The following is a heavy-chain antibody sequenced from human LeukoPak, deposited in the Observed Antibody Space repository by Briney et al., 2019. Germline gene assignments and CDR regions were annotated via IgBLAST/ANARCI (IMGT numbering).Heavy chain of an antibody. J-gene: IGHJ3*02. CDR3: TGLQGSADAFDI. CDR2: IYYSGST. CDR1: GGCISSYY. V-gene: IGHV4-59*01. D-gene: IGHD4-11*01. Sequence: SETLSLTCAVYGGCISSYYWSWIRQPPGKGLEWIGYIYYSGSTNYNPSLKSRVTISVDTSKNQFSLKLSSVTAADTAVYYCTGLQGSADAFDIWGQGTMVTVSS.